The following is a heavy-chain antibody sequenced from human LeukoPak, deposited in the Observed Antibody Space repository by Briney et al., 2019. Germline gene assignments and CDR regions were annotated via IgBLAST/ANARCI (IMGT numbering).Heavy chain of an antibody. Sequence: PSETLSLTCTVSGGSINSGDYYWVWIRQPPGKGLEWIGSIYYSGSTSYNPSLKSRVTMTVDTSKSQFSLKLSSVTAADTAVYYCARVSRGYSYGPQYYFDYWGQGTLVTVSS. V-gene: IGHV4-39*07. CDR1: GGSINSGDYY. J-gene: IGHJ4*02. CDR3: ARVSRGYSYGPQYYFDY. D-gene: IGHD5-18*01. CDR2: IYYSGST.